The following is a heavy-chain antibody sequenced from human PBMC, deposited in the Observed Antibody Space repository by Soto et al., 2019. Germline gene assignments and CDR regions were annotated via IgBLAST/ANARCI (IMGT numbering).Heavy chain of an antibody. D-gene: IGHD5-12*01. V-gene: IGHV5-10-1*01. J-gene: IGHJ6*02. CDR1: GYSFTSYW. CDR3: ARLAMATRRGYYGRDV. Sequence: EVQLVQSGAEVKKPGESLRISCKGSGYSFTSYWISWVRQMPGKGLEWMGRIDPSDSYTNYSPSFQGHVTISADKSISTAYLQWSSMKASDTAMYYCARLAMATRRGYYGRDVWGQGTTVTVSS. CDR2: IDPSDSYT.